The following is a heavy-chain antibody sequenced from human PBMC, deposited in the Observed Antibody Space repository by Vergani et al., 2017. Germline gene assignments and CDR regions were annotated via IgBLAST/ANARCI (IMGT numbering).Heavy chain of an antibody. J-gene: IGHJ4*02. Sequence: EVQLVESGGGLVKPGGSLRLSCAASGFTFSSYSMNWVRQAPGKGLEWVSSISSSSSYIYYADSVKGRFTISRDNAKNSLYLQMNSLRAEDTAVYYCAGGAGYDFWSGYSLPLHDYWGQGTLVTVSS. CDR3: AGGAGYDFWSGYSLPLHDY. CDR1: GFTFSSYS. V-gene: IGHV3-21*01. CDR2: ISSSSSYI. D-gene: IGHD3-3*01.